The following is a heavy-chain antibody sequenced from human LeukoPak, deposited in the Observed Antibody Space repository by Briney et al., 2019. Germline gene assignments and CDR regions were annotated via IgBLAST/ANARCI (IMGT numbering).Heavy chain of an antibody. D-gene: IGHD2-15*01. Sequence: SVKVSCKASGGTFSSYAISWVRQAPGQGLEWMGRIIPSFGTANYAQKFQGRVTITTDESKSTDYMELSSLRSDDTAVYYCAITRGIDVVVVAAAMGFDYWGQGTLVTVSS. J-gene: IGHJ4*02. CDR1: GGTFSSYA. CDR2: IIPSFGTA. V-gene: IGHV1-69*05. CDR3: AITRGIDVVVVAAAMGFDY.